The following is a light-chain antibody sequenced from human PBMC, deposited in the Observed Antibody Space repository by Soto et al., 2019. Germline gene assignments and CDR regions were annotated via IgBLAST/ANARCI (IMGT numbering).Light chain of an antibody. CDR2: AAS. Sequence: EIVLTQSPGILSLSPGDRATLSCRASQTLSSSYLAWYQQKPGQAPSLLIYAASSRATGTPDRFSGSGSGTDFTLTISRLEPEDFAVYYCQQYTRSRYIFGQGTKVEIK. CDR1: QTLSSSY. V-gene: IGKV3-20*01. CDR3: QQYTRSRYI. J-gene: IGKJ2*01.